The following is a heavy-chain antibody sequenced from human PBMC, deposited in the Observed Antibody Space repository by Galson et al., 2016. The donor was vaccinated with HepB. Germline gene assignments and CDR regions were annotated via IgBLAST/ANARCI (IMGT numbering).Heavy chain of an antibody. Sequence: SLRLSCAASGFALSDYPIHGVRQAPGKGLAGVADVSYDVSHKYYADSVKGRFTISRDNYKNMLYFQMNSLRAEDTAVFYCARGRYGSGGWYTPFDYWGQGTLVTVSS. CDR2: VSYDVSHK. D-gene: IGHD6-13*01. V-gene: IGHV3-30-3*01. J-gene: IGHJ4*02. CDR3: ARGRYGSGGWYTPFDY. CDR1: GFALSDYP.